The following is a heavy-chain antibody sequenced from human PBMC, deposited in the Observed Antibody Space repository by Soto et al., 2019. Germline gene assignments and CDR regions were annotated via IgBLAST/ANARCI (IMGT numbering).Heavy chain of an antibody. CDR3: ARRHCNSAFCGVDY. J-gene: IGHJ4*02. V-gene: IGHV3-48*01. D-gene: IGHD2-2*01. CDR2: ISGGSTTI. Sequence: EVQLVESGGGLVQPGGSLRLSCAASGFTFSSYSMNWVRQTPGKGLERVSYISGGSTTIYYADSVKGRFTVSRDNARNSLYLQMNSLRAEDTAVYFCARRHCNSAFCGVDYWGQGTLVTVSS. CDR1: GFTFSSYS.